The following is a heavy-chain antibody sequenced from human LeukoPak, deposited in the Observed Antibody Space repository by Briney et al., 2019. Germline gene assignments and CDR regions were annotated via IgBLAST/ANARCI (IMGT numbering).Heavy chain of an antibody. V-gene: IGHV4-59*08. J-gene: IGHJ4*02. CDR1: GGSVSGYY. CDR3: ARHDVVPVIRRGFDF. Sequence: MPSETLSLTCTVSGGSVSGYYWSWIRQPPGKGLEWIGYIFYAGTTLYSPSLKTRVTMSVDTSENQFSLKLSSVTAADTAVYYCARHDVVPVIRRGFDFWGQGTLVTVS. CDR2: IFYAGTT. D-gene: IGHD3-16*01.